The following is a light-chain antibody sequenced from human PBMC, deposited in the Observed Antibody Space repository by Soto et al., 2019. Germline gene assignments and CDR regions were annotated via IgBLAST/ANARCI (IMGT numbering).Light chain of an antibody. Sequence: ESLMTQWPGTLSLSPVERATLSCRASHSVSRTYLAWYQQKPGQAPRLLMYGASDRATGTPGRFSGSGSGTDFTLTISGLEPEDYEVYYCKQFDDYVTFGHGTRLEIK. J-gene: IGKJ5*01. CDR2: GAS. CDR3: KQFDDYVT. V-gene: IGKV3-20*01. CDR1: HSVSRTY.